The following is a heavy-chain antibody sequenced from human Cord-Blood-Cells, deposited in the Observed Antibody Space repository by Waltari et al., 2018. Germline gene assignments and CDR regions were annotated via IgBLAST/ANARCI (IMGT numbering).Heavy chain of an antibody. D-gene: IGHD5-18*01. J-gene: IGHJ4*02. Sequence: QVQLQQWGAGLLKPSETLSLTCAVYGGSFSGYYWSWIRQPPGKGLEWIGEINHSGRTNYNPYLKRRVTISVDTSKNQFCLKLSSVTAADTAVYYCARGVFIQLWYCDYWGQGTLVTVSS. CDR1: GGSFSGYY. CDR3: ARGVFIQLWYCDY. V-gene: IGHV4-34*01. CDR2: INHSGRT.